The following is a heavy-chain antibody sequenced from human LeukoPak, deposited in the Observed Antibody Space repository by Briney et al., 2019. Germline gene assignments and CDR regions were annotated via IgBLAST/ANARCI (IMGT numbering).Heavy chain of an antibody. CDR2: IYHSGST. V-gene: IGHV4-30-2*01. CDR1: GGSISSGGYY. Sequence: PSETLSLTCTVSGGSISSGGYYWSWVRQPPGKGLEWIGYIYHSGSTYYNPSLKSRVTISVDRSKNQFSLKLSSVTAADTAVYYCASWPYCSSTSCYTSYYYMDVWGKGTTVTVSS. D-gene: IGHD2-2*02. J-gene: IGHJ6*03. CDR3: ASWPYCSSTSCYTSYYYMDV.